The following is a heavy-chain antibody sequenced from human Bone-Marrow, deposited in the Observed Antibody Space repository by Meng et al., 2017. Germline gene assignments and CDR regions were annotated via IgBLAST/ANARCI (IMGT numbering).Heavy chain of an antibody. D-gene: IGHD6-13*01. CDR3: ARGRGSKQLVPIWFDP. CDR2: INPNSGGT. J-gene: IGHJ5*02. CDR1: GYTFTGYY. Sequence: ASVKVSCKASGYTFTGYYMHWVRQAPGQGLEWMGRINPNSGGTNYAQKFQGRVTMTRDTSISTAYMELSRLRSDDTAVYYCARGRGSKQLVPIWFDPWGQGTLVTVSS. V-gene: IGHV1-2*06.